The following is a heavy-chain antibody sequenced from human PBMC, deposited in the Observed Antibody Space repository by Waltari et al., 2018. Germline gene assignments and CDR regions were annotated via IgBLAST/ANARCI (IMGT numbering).Heavy chain of an antibody. J-gene: IGHJ4*02. V-gene: IGHV4-38-2*01. D-gene: IGHD6-13*01. CDR1: GYSISSGYY. CDR2: IYHSGSH. CDR3: ARIRQQLVHFIDY. Sequence: QVQLQESGPGLVKPSETLSLTCAVSGYSISSGYYWGWIRQPPGKGLEWIGSIYHSGSHDYNPSLKSRVTISVDTSKNQFSLKLSSVTAADTAVYYCARIRQQLVHFIDYWGQGTLVTVSS.